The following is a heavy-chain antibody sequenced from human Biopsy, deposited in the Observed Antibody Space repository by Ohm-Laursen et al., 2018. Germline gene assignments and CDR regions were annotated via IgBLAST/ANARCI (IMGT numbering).Heavy chain of an antibody. CDR2: IHNSGNT. V-gene: IGHV4-31*03. CDR3: ARHPTHRIQQIDY. Sequence: TLSLTCTVSGGSLSSGSYFWTWIRQHPEKGLEWIGYIHNSGNTYYNPSLKSRVMISIDVSKDQSSLRLSSVTAADTAVYYCARHPTHRIQQIDYWGQGTLVTVSS. D-gene: IGHD5-18*01. CDR1: GGSLSSGSYF. J-gene: IGHJ4*02.